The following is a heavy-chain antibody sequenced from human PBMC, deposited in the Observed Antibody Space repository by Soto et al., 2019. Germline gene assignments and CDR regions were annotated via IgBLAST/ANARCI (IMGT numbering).Heavy chain of an antibody. Sequence: PGGSLRLSCAASGFMFSSCTMHWVRQAPGKGLEWVAVISHDGSKEHYGDSVKGRFTISRDNSTNTLFLQMNSLRVEDTAVYYCVASGLSFDYWGQGTLVTVSS. CDR1: GFMFSSCT. CDR3: VASGLSFDY. V-gene: IGHV3-30-3*01. CDR2: ISHDGSKE. J-gene: IGHJ4*02. D-gene: IGHD3-16*02.